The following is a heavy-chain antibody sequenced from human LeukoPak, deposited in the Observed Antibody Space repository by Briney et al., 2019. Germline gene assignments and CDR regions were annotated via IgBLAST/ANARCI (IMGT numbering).Heavy chain of an antibody. J-gene: IGHJ5*02. D-gene: IGHD3-10*01. CDR1: GYTFTSYD. CDR2: MNPNSGNT. V-gene: IGHV1-8*01. CDR3: ARRRSGSYYKNWFDP. Sequence: ASVNVSCKASGYTFTSYDINWVRQATGQGLEWMGWMNPNSGNTGYAQKFQGRVTMTRNTSISTAYMELSSLRSEDTAVYYCARRRSGSYYKNWFDPWGQGTLVTVSS.